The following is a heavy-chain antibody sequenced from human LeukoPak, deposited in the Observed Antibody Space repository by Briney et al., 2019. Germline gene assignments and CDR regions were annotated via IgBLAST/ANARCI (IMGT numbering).Heavy chain of an antibody. J-gene: IGHJ4*02. V-gene: IGHV1-69*01. D-gene: IGHD4-23*01. CDR3: ARVNGGKSHFDY. Sequence: SVKVSCKASGGTFSSYAISWVRQAPGQGLERMGGIIPIFGTANYAQKFQGRVTITADESTSTAYMELSSLRSEDTAVYYCARVNGGKSHFDYWGQGTLVTVSS. CDR1: GGTFSSYA. CDR2: IIPIFGTA.